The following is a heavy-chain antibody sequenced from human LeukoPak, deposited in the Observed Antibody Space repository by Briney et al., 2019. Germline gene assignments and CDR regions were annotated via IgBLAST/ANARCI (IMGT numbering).Heavy chain of an antibody. D-gene: IGHD2-2*01. CDR1: GGTFSSYT. CDR3: ARENGSYCSSTSCPKPFDY. Sequence: SVKVSCKASGGTFSSYTISWVRQAPGQGLEWMGRIIPILGIANDAQKFQGRVTITADKSTSTAYMELSSLRSEDTAVYYCARENGSYCSSTSCPKPFDYWGQGTLVTVSS. J-gene: IGHJ4*02. CDR2: IIPILGIA. V-gene: IGHV1-69*04.